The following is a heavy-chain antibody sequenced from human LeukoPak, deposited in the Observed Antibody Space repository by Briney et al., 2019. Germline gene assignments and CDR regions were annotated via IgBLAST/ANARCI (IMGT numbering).Heavy chain of an antibody. CDR3: ARDVRAVAGNFNWFDP. Sequence: SETLSLTCTVSGGSISSGSYYWSWIRQPAGKGLEWIGRIYTSGSTNYNPSLKSRVTISVDTSKNQFSLKLSSVTAADTAAYYCARDVRAVAGNFNWFDPWGQGTLVTVSS. D-gene: IGHD6-19*01. CDR1: GGSISSGSYY. V-gene: IGHV4-61*02. CDR2: IYTSGST. J-gene: IGHJ5*02.